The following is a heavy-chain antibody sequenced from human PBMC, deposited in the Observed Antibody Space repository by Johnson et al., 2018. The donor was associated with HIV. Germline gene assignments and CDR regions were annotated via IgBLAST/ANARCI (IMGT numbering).Heavy chain of an antibody. CDR1: GFTFSSYG. CDR2: IRYDGSNK. D-gene: IGHD3-10*01. Sequence: QVQLVESGGGVVQPGGSLRLSCAASGFTFSSYGMHWVRQAPGKGLEWVAFIRYDGSNKYYADSVKGRFTISRDNSKNTLFLQMNSLRAEDTAVFYCARVRGYLDAFDIWGQGTMVTVSS. V-gene: IGHV3-30*02. CDR3: ARVRGYLDAFDI. J-gene: IGHJ3*02.